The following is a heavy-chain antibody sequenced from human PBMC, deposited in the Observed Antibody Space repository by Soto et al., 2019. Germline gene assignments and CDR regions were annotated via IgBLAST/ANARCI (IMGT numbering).Heavy chain of an antibody. CDR2: MFHSGRT. Sequence: SETLSLTCTVSGDSISSYFWTWIRQPPGKALEWIGYMFHSGRTNYNPSLTSRVTMSADTSNNQFSLTLTSVTAADTAVYYCAKAVKYYDSTGYDAFAVWGQGIMVTVS. CDR1: GDSISSYF. D-gene: IGHD3-22*01. V-gene: IGHV4-59*01. CDR3: AKAVKYYDSTGYDAFAV. J-gene: IGHJ3*01.